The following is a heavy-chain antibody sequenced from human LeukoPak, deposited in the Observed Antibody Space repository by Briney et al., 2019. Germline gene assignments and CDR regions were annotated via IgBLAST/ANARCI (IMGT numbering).Heavy chain of an antibody. J-gene: IGHJ6*03. V-gene: IGHV4-39*07. Sequence: SETLSLTCTVSGGSISSSSYYWGWIRQPPGKGLEWIGGIYYSGSTYYNPSLKSRVTISVDTSKNQFSLKLSSVTAADTAVYYCARTRADGGYDFWSGYYYYYYYMDVWGKGTTVTVSS. CDR2: IYYSGST. CDR1: GGSISSSSYY. D-gene: IGHD3-3*01. CDR3: ARTRADGGYDFWSGYYYYYYYMDV.